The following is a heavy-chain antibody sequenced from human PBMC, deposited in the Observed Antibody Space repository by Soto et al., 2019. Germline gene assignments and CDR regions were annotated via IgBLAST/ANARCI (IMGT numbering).Heavy chain of an antibody. CDR2: IDYNGVT. D-gene: IGHD2-15*01. V-gene: IGHV4-39*01. CDR1: GGSIYRSAYY. Sequence: SETLSLTCPVSGGSIYRSAYYWGWIRQPPGRGLEWIGNIDYNGVTYSNPSLKSRVTISRDTSKNQFSLKLTSVTAADTALYYCGKVLVGATGQAVSDSWGRGTLVTGSS. J-gene: IGHJ4*02. CDR3: GKVLVGATGQAVSDS.